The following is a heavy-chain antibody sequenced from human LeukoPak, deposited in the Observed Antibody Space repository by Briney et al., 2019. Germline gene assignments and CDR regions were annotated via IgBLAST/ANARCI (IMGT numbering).Heavy chain of an antibody. CDR2: FDPEDGET. CDR1: GYTLTELS. J-gene: IGHJ4*02. Sequence: ASVKVSCKVSGYTLTELSMHWVRQAPGKGLEWMGGFDPEDGETIYAQKFQGRVTMTEDTSTDTAYMELSSLGSEDTAVYYCAALEDYGDYEFVHWGQGTLVTVSS. D-gene: IGHD4-17*01. V-gene: IGHV1-24*01. CDR3: AALEDYGDYEFVH.